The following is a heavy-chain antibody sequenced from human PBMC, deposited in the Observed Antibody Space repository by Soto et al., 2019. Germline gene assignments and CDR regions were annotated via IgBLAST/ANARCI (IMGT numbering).Heavy chain of an antibody. V-gene: IGHV4-34*01. CDR3: ARSRTYYDFWSGYYRGIYFDY. CDR2: INHSGST. J-gene: IGHJ4*02. Sequence: LSLTCAVYGGSFSGYYWSWIRQPPGKGLEWIGEINHSGSTNYNPSLKSRVTISVDTSKNQFSLKLSSVTAADTAVYYCARSRTYYDFWSGYYRGIYFDYWGQGTLVTVSS. D-gene: IGHD3-3*01. CDR1: GGSFSGYY.